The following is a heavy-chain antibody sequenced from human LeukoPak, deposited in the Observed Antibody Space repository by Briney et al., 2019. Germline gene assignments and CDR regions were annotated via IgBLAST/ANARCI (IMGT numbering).Heavy chain of an antibody. CDR2: IYSSGST. CDR1: GGSISGYY. CDR3: ARDMHSFGYYFDY. D-gene: IGHD5-18*01. J-gene: IGHJ4*02. V-gene: IGHV4-4*07. Sequence: SETLSLTCTVSGGSISGYYWSWIRQPAGKGLEWIGLIYSSGSTNYNPSLESRVTMSVDTSKHQFSLKLTSVTAADTAVYHCARDMHSFGYYFDYWGQGILATVSS.